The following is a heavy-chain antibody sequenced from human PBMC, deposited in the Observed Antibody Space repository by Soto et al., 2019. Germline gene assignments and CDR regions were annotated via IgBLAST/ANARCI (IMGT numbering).Heavy chain of an antibody. CDR3: ARHYDILTGYYIPYYFDY. CDR1: GGSISSYY. V-gene: IGHV4-59*08. Sequence: QVQLQESGPGLVKPSETLSLTCTVSGGSISSYYWSWIRQPPGKGLEWIGYIYYSGSTNYNPSLKSRVTISVDTSKNHFSLKLSSVTAADTAVYYCARHYDILTGYYIPYYFDYWGQGTLVTVSS. CDR2: IYYSGST. J-gene: IGHJ4*02. D-gene: IGHD3-9*01.